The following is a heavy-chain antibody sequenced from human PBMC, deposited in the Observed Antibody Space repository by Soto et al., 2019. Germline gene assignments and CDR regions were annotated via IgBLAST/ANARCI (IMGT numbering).Heavy chain of an antibody. CDR1: GYLISSGYY. CDR2: IDYSGKT. D-gene: IGHD5-12*01. CDR3: ATVRPYSGYDYDDY. Sequence: PSETLSLTCSVSGYLISSGYYWGWVRQTPGKGLEWLGSIDYSGKTYKNPSLKSRVSASVDLSQNQFSLNLRSVTAADTAVYYCATVRPYSGYDYDDYWGQGTLVTVSS. J-gene: IGHJ4*02. V-gene: IGHV4-38-2*01.